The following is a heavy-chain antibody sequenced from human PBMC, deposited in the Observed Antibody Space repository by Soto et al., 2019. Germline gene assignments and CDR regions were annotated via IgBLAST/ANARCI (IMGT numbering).Heavy chain of an antibody. CDR2: ITWISGTI. J-gene: IGHJ3*02. CDR1: GFIFEDYA. Sequence: EVQLVESGGGLVQPGRSLRLSCAASGFIFEDYAMHWVRQTAGKGLEWVAGITWISGTIRYAYSVKGRFTISRDYGKYFLYLLMKSLRAEDTALYYCANAEERGSGSYSLGALDIWGQGTLVSVSS. V-gene: IGHV3-9*01. CDR3: ANAEERGSGSYSLGALDI. D-gene: IGHD3-10*01.